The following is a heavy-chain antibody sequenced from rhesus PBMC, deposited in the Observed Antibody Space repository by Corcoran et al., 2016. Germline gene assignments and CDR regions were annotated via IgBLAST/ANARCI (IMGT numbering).Heavy chain of an antibody. D-gene: IGHD4-29*01. J-gene: IGHJ4*01. V-gene: IGHV4-99*01. CDR3: ARRGAVAAADY. CDR2: ISGSRGST. CDR1: GYSISSGYY. Sequence: QVQLQESGPGLVKPSETLSLTCAVSGYSISSGYYWGWIRQPPGKGLEYIGYISGSRGSTYSNPSLTSRFTISKDTSKNQFSLKLSSVTAADTAVYYCARRGAVAAADYWGQGVLVTVSS.